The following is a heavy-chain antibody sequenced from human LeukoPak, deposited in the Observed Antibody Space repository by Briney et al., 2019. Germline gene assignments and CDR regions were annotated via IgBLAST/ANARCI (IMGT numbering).Heavy chain of an antibody. CDR2: SHVSGDT. CDR1: GDSIDSYN. D-gene: IGHD1-26*01. CDR3: AKHGRHLWDGDAHDYAFEL. V-gene: IGHV4-59*08. J-gene: IGHJ3*01. Sequence: SETLSLTCSVSGDSIDSYNWRWIRQPPGKGLDWIGFSHVSGDTRYSTYLRGRATVSVNTSKNQVTLKLASVTAADTAVYFCAKHGRHLWDGDAHDYAFELWGQGTLVTVSS.